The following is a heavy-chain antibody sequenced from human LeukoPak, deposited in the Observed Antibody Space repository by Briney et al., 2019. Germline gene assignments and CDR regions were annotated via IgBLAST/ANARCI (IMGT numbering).Heavy chain of an antibody. CDR2: IFPDDSDT. Sequence: GESLNISCRFSGFYFTRAWIGWGRLMPGKGLGWMGIIFPDDSDTRYSPSFQGQVTLSADKSISTAYLQWSSLKASDTAIYYCARRDPTTVTAFDYWGQGTLVTVSS. V-gene: IGHV5-51*01. D-gene: IGHD4-17*01. CDR3: ARRDPTTVTAFDY. J-gene: IGHJ4*02. CDR1: GFYFTRAW.